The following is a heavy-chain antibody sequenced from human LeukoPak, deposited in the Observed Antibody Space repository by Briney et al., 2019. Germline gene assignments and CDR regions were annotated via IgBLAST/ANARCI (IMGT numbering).Heavy chain of an antibody. CDR3: AKDGNDILTGYYPC. Sequence: GGSLRLSCAASGFTFGDYAMHWVRQAPGKGLEWVSGISWNSGSIGYADSVKGRFTISRDNAKNSLYLQMNSLRAEDTALYYCAKDGNDILTGYYPCWGQGTLVTVSS. CDR1: GFTFGDYA. D-gene: IGHD3-9*01. CDR2: ISWNSGSI. J-gene: IGHJ4*02. V-gene: IGHV3-9*01.